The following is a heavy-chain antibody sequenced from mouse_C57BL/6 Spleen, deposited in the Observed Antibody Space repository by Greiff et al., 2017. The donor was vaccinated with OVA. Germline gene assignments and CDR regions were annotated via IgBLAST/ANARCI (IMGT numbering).Heavy chain of an antibody. J-gene: IGHJ3*01. Sequence: LQQSGPVLVQPSQSLSITCTVSGFSLTSYGVHWVRQSPGKGLEWLGVILSGGSTDYNAAFISRLSISKDNSKSQDFFQMNCLQAADTAIYYCARYYYGSSYVAWFAYWGPKSLVTVSA. D-gene: IGHD1-1*01. V-gene: IGHV2-2*01. CDR1: GFSLTSYG. CDR3: ARYYYGSSYVAWFAY. CDR2: ILSGGST.